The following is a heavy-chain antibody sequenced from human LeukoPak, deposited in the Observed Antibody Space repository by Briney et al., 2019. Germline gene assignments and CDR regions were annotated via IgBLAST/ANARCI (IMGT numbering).Heavy chain of an antibody. CDR1: GFTFSSYS. D-gene: IGHD3-22*01. V-gene: IGHV3-21*01. CDR3: ARVRVYYDSSGYSQGMDV. J-gene: IGHJ6*02. CDR2: ISSSSSYI. Sequence: RTGGSLRLSCAASGFTFSSYSMNWVCQAPGKGLEWVSSISSSSSYIYYADSVKGRFTISRDNAKNSLYLQMNSLRAEDTAVYYCARVRVYYDSSGYSQGMDVWGQGTTVTVSS.